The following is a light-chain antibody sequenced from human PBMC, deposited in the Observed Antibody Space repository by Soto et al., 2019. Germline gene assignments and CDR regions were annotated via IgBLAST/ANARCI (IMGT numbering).Light chain of an antibody. CDR1: QDISNF. CDR2: AAS. V-gene: IGKV1-39*01. Sequence: DLPMTQSPISLSASIGDRVTVTCRASQDISNFLNWYQQKPGKALKLLIYAASSLQSGVPSRFSGSGSGTDFTLTISSLQPEDFATYYCQQSYNTPRTFGQGTKVEIK. CDR3: QQSYNTPRT. J-gene: IGKJ1*01.